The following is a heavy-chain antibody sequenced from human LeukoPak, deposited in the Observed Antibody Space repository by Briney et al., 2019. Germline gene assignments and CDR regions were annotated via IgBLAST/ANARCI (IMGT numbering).Heavy chain of an antibody. D-gene: IGHD5-12*01. CDR1: GFTFSTYG. J-gene: IGHJ4*02. Sequence: GGSLRLSCAASGFTFSTYGMHWVRRAPGKGLEWVAFIRNDENNKYYADSVKGRFTISRDNSKSTLYLQMNSLRAEDTALYYCAKGRGYELPLDNWGQGTLVTVSS. CDR3: AKGRGYELPLDN. V-gene: IGHV3-30*02. CDR2: IRNDENNK.